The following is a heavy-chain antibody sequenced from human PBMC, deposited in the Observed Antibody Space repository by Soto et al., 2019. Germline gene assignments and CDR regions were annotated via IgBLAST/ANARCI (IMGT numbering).Heavy chain of an antibody. Sequence: ASSLKVSCKASGYTFTSYGISWVRQAPGQGLEWMGWISAYNGNTNYAQKLQGRVTMTTDTSTSTAYMELRSLRSDDTAVYYCASGGKSIAARPLDYWGQGTLVTVSS. CDR3: ASGGKSIAARPLDY. D-gene: IGHD6-6*01. V-gene: IGHV1-18*01. CDR1: GYTFTSYG. J-gene: IGHJ4*02. CDR2: ISAYNGNT.